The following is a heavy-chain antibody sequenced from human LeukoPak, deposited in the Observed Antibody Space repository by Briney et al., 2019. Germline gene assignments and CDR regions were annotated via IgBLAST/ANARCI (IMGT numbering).Heavy chain of an antibody. Sequence: SGGSLRLSCAASGFTFSSHSMNWVRQAPGKGLEWVSYISSSSSTIYYADSAKGRFTISRDNAMNSLYLQMNSLRAEDTAVYYCARGAYYYEDWGQGTLVTVSS. CDR3: ARGAYYYED. D-gene: IGHD3-22*01. CDR1: GFTFSSHS. CDR2: ISSSSSTI. V-gene: IGHV3-48*01. J-gene: IGHJ4*02.